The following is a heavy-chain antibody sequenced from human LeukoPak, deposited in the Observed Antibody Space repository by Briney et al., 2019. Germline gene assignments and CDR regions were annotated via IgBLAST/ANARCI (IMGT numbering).Heavy chain of an antibody. Sequence: PGGSLRLSCSASGFIFSDYAMRWVRQAPGKGLEYISAISSDGDRTYFTDSVKGRFTISRDNSKNMLYLQMSSLRAEDTAMYYCARGGYDFVYYYYGMDVWGQGTTVTVSS. V-gene: IGHV3-64D*06. D-gene: IGHD3-3*01. CDR3: ARGGYDFVYYYYGMDV. CDR1: GFIFSDYA. J-gene: IGHJ6*02. CDR2: ISSDGDRT.